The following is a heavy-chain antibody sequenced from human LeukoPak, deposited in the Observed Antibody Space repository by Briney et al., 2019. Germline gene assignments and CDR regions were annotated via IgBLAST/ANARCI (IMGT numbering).Heavy chain of an antibody. Sequence: PSETLSLTCAVSGYSISSGYYWSWIRQPPGKGLEWIGEINHSGSTNYNPSLKSRVTISVDTSKNQFSLKLSSVTAADTAVYYCARGASRSSPFDYWGQGTLVTVSS. J-gene: IGHJ4*02. V-gene: IGHV4-34*01. CDR3: ARGASRSSPFDY. CDR1: GYSISSGYY. D-gene: IGHD6-6*01. CDR2: INHSGST.